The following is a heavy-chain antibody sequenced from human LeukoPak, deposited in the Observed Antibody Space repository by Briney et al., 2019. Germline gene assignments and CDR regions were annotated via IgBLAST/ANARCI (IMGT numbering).Heavy chain of an antibody. CDR2: ISGSGTDT. CDR3: AKGGGSSCYSPSDY. CDR1: GFTFSSYA. Sequence: PGGSPRLSCGGSGFTFSSYAMSWVRQAPGKGPEWVSAISGSGTDTFYANSVKGRFTISRDNPKNTLYLQMNSLRAEDTAVYYCAKGGGSSCYSPSDYWGQGTLVTVSS. J-gene: IGHJ4*02. D-gene: IGHD2-15*01. V-gene: IGHV3-23*01.